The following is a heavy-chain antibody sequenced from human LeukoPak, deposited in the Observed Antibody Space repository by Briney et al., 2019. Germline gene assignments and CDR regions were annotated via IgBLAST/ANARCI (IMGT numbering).Heavy chain of an antibody. CDR3: ARVGYSYGLDYFDY. Sequence: SETLSLTCAVYGGSFSGYYWSWIRQPPGKGLEWIGEINHSGSTNYNPSLKSRVTISVDTSKNQFSLKLSSVTAADTAVYYCARVGYSYGLDYFDYWGQGTLVTVSS. J-gene: IGHJ4*02. CDR2: INHSGST. V-gene: IGHV4-34*01. D-gene: IGHD5-18*01. CDR1: GGSFSGYY.